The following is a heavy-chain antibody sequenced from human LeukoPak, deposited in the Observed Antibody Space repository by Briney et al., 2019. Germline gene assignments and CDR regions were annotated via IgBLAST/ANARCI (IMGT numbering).Heavy chain of an antibody. D-gene: IGHD6-13*01. CDR2: IRYDGSNK. Sequence: GGSLRLSCAASGFTFSSYGMHWVRQAPGKGLEWVAFIRYDGSNKYYADSVKGRFTISRDNSKNTLYLQMNSLRAEDTAVYYCARDGYSSSWYPLDYWGQGTLVTVSS. J-gene: IGHJ4*02. V-gene: IGHV3-30*02. CDR1: GFTFSSYG. CDR3: ARDGYSSSWYPLDY.